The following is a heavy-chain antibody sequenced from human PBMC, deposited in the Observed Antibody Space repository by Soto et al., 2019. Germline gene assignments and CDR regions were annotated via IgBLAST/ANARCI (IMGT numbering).Heavy chain of an antibody. CDR2: IYPGDSDT. D-gene: IGHD4-17*01. Sequence: GESLKISCKGSGYSFTSYWIGWVRQMPGKGLEWMGIIYPGDSDTRYSPSFQGQVTISADKSISTAYLQWSSLKASDTAMYYCARQSPTTVTKDYYYYGMDVWGQGTTVTVSS. V-gene: IGHV5-51*01. CDR3: ARQSPTTVTKDYYYYGMDV. CDR1: GYSFTSYW. J-gene: IGHJ6*02.